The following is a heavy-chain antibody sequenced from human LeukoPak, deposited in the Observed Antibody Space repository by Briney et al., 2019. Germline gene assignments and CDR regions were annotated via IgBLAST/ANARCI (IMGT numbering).Heavy chain of an antibody. CDR1: GFTLSSYS. Sequence: GGSLRLYCAASGFTLSSYSMNWVRQAPGKGLEWVSSISSSSSYIYYADSVKGRFTISRDNAKNSLYLQMNSLRAEDTAVYYCAREGGTIFGVVSYYFDYWGQGTLVTVSS. V-gene: IGHV3-21*01. J-gene: IGHJ4*02. CDR3: AREGGTIFGVVSYYFDY. D-gene: IGHD3-3*01. CDR2: ISSSSSYI.